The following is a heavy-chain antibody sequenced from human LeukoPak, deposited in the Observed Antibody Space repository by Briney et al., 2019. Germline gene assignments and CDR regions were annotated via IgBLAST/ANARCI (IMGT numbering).Heavy chain of an antibody. CDR1: GGSISSSSYY. V-gene: IGHV4-39*01. J-gene: IGHJ4*02. D-gene: IGHD6-13*01. CDR3: TTRLAAGDY. Sequence: SETLSLTCSVSGGSISSSSYYWGWIRQPPGKGLEWIGSIYYSGSTYYNPSLKSRVTISVDTSKNQFSLKLSSVTAADTAVYYCTTRLAAGDYWGQGTLVTVSS. CDR2: IYYSGST.